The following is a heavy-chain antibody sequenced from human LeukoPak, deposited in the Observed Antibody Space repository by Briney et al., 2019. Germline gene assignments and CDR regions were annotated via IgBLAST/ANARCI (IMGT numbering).Heavy chain of an antibody. CDR3: AKDLLVGSSWRINDAFDI. V-gene: IGHV3-48*03. CDR2: ISSSGSTI. J-gene: IGHJ3*02. Sequence: GGSLRLSCAASGFTFSSYEMNWVRQAPGKGLEWVSYISSSGSTIYYADSVKGRFTISRDNAKNSLYLQMNSLRAEDTAVYYCAKDLLVGSSWRINDAFDIWGQGTMVTVSS. CDR1: GFTFSSYE. D-gene: IGHD6-13*01.